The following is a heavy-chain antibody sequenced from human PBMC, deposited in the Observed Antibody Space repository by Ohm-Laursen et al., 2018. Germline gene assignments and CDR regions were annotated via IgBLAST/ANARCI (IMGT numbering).Heavy chain of an antibody. CDR2: INSGDST. J-gene: IGHJ5*02. CDR1: GFTVSGNY. D-gene: IGHD3/OR15-3a*01. CDR3: ARVVAGRRRTGYFPNWFDP. Sequence: GSLRLSCSASGFTVSGNYMSWVRQAPGEGLEWVSVINSGDSTYYADSVKGRFTISRDISKNTLYLQMNSLRAEDTAVYYCARVVAGRRRTGYFPNWFDPWGQGTLVTVSS. V-gene: IGHV3-53*01.